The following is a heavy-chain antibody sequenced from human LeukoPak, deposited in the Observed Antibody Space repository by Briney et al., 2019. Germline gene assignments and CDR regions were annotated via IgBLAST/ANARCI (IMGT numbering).Heavy chain of an antibody. V-gene: IGHV1-24*01. CDR2: FDPEDGET. CDR3: ATGPYDFWSGYYTAY. D-gene: IGHD3-3*01. J-gene: IGHJ4*02. CDR1: GYTLTELS. Sequence: GASVKVSCKVSGYTLTELSMHWVRQAPGKGLEWMGGFDPEDGETIYVQKFQGRVTMTEDTSTDIAYMELSSLRSGDTAVYYCATGPYDFWSGYYTAYWGQGTLVTVSS.